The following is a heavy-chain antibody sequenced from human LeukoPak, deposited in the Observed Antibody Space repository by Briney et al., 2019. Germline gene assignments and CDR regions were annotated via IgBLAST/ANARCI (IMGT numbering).Heavy chain of an antibody. CDR3: AKTQGYDA. Sequence: GGSLSLSGVASGFTFSNYAMPWVRKAPGKGLEMVSGIYGDDDKTVYGDAVKGRFTISRDNSKNTLFLQMNSLRADDTAVYYCAKTQGYDAWGQGALVTVSS. D-gene: IGHD2-15*01. J-gene: IGHJ5*02. CDR1: GFTFSNYA. CDR2: IYGDDDKT. V-gene: IGHV3-23*01.